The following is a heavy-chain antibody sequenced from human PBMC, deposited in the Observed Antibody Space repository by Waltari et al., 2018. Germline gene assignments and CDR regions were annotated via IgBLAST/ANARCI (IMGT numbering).Heavy chain of an antibody. CDR2: VSAYKGKT. CDR1: GYTFTNYG. CDR3: AKAGGSGSYYVD. J-gene: IGHJ4*02. Sequence: QVQLVQSGAAVKKPGASVKVSCKASGYTFTNYGISWMRQAPGQGLEWRGWVSAYKGKTNYPQKFQGRTTMTTDTPTTPAYMELRSVGSDDTAVYYCAKAGGSGSYYVDWGQGALVIVSS. D-gene: IGHD3-10*01. V-gene: IGHV1-18*01.